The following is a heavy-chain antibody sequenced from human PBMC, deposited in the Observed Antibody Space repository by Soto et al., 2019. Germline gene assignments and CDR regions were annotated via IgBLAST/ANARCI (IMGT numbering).Heavy chain of an antibody. D-gene: IGHD6-19*01. Sequence: GGSLRLSCAASEFTFSSYAMSWVRQAPGKGLEWVSAISGSGSSSYYADSVKGRFTISRDNSKNTLYLQMNGLRAEDTAVYYCAKCSPRYSSGLKAYYFDHWGQGTLVTVSS. CDR3: AKCSPRYSSGLKAYYFDH. CDR1: EFTFSSYA. CDR2: ISGSGSSS. V-gene: IGHV3-23*01. J-gene: IGHJ4*02.